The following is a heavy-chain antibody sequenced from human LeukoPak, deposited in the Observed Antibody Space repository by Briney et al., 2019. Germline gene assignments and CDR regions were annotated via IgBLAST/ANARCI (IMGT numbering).Heavy chain of an antibody. CDR1: GFTFSSYA. CDR3: ARLILWFGESYYFDY. V-gene: IGHV3-30-3*01. D-gene: IGHD3-10*01. J-gene: IGHJ4*02. Sequence: GGSLRLSCAASGFTFSSYAMHWVRQAPGKGLEWVAVISYDGSNKYYADSVKGRFTISRDNSKNTLYLQMNSLRAEDTAVYYCARLILWFGESYYFDYWGQGTLSPSPQ. CDR2: ISYDGSNK.